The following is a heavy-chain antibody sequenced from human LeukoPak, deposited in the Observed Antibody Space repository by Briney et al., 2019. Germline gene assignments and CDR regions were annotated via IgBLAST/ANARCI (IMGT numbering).Heavy chain of an antibody. CDR3: ARDGGNLLWFGELLPYPHY. Sequence: ASVKVSCKASGYIFTGYFIHWVRQAPGQGLEWMGRINPNSGDTNYAQKLQGRVTMTTDTSTSTAYMELRSLRSDDTAVYYCARDGGNLLWFGELLPYPHYWGQGTLVTVSS. CDR1: GYIFTGYF. D-gene: IGHD3-10*01. J-gene: IGHJ4*02. V-gene: IGHV1-2*06. CDR2: INPNSGDT.